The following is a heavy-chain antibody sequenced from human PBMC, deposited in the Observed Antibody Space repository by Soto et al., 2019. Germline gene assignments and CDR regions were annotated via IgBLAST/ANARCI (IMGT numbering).Heavy chain of an antibody. V-gene: IGHV3-20*04. CDR3: VRGASLNFDY. J-gene: IGHJ4*02. CDR2: VHWNGGGT. Sequence: ELPLVESGGGVLRPGGALRLSCAASGFTFDDYGMSWASQAPVQGLEWVSGVHWNGGGTGYADSVKGRLTISRDNAKNSLYLQMNSLRDEDTAFYYCVRGASLNFDYWGQGTLVTVSS. D-gene: IGHD1-26*01. CDR1: GFTFDDYG.